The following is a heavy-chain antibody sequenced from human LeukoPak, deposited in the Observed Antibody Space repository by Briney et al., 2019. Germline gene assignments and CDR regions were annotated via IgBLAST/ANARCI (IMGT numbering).Heavy chain of an antibody. D-gene: IGHD6-19*01. Sequence: PGGSLKLSCAASGCTFSSYGMHWVRQAPGKGLEWVAFIRYDGSNKYYADSVKGRFTITRDNSKNTLYLQMNSLRAEDTAVYYCAKGQPKYSSGWYTLDYWGQGTLVTVSS. CDR3: AKGQPKYSSGWYTLDY. CDR1: GCTFSSYG. V-gene: IGHV3-30*02. CDR2: IRYDGSNK. J-gene: IGHJ4*02.